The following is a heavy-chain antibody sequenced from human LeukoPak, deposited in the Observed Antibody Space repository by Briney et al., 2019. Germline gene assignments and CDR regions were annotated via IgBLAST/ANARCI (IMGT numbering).Heavy chain of an antibody. CDR2: ISAYNGNT. V-gene: IGHV1-18*01. J-gene: IGHJ4*02. CDR1: GYTFTSYG. CDR3: ARLQLERHPPDY. Sequence: ASVKVSCKASGYTFTSYGISWVRQAPGQGLEWMGWISAYNGNTNYAQKLQGRVTMTTDTSPSTAYMELRSLRSDDTAVYYCARLQLERHPPDYWGQGTLVTVSS. D-gene: IGHD1-1*01.